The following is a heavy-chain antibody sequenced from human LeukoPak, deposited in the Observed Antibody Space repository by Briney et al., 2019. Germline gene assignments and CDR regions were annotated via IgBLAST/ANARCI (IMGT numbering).Heavy chain of an antibody. CDR2: IIPIFGTA. CDR3: ARRRRRSSSEDY. J-gene: IGHJ4*02. CDR1: GGTFSSYA. V-gene: IGHV1-69*05. Sequence: SVKVSCKASGGTFSSYAISWVRQAPGQGLEWMGGIIPIFGTANYAQKFQGRVTITTDESTSKAYMELSSLRSEDTAVYYCARRRRRSSSEDYWGQGTLVTVSS. D-gene: IGHD6-6*01.